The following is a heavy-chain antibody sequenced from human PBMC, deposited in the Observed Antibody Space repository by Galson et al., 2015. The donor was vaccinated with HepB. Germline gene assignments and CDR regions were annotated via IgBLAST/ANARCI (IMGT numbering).Heavy chain of an antibody. D-gene: IGHD1-1*01. J-gene: IGHJ4*02. Sequence: SVKVSCKASGGTFSSYGISWVRQAPGQGLEWLGGIIPMFGVGKYAQNFQGRVTITADESTSTAYMELSSLRSEDTAVYYCASVGASGKFFYYFEYWGQGTLVTVSS. CDR1: GGTFSSYG. V-gene: IGHV1-69*13. CDR2: IIPMFGVG. CDR3: ASVGASGKFFYYFEY.